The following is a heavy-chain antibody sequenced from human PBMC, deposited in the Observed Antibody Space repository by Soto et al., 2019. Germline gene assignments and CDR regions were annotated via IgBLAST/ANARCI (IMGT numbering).Heavy chain of an antibody. V-gene: IGHV3-30*03. CDR2: ISYDGSNK. D-gene: IGHD6-19*01. CDR1: GFTFSSYG. Sequence: QVQLVESGGGVVQPGRSLRLSCAASGFTFSSYGMHWVRQAPGKGLEWVAVISYDGSNKYYADSVKGRFTISRDNSKNSLYLQMNSLRAEDTAVYYCAMAVAGTTFDYWGQGTLGTVAS. CDR3: AMAVAGTTFDY. J-gene: IGHJ4*02.